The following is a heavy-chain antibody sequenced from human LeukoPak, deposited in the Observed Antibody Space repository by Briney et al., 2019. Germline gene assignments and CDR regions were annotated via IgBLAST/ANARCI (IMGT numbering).Heavy chain of an antibody. Sequence: PSETLSLTCTVSGGSISSYYWSWIRQPPGKGLEWIGYIYYSGSTNYNPSLKSRVTISVDTSKNQFSLKLSSVTAADTAVYYCARLTYSSGWFSSVDNWFDPWGQGTLVTVSS. CDR1: GGSISSYY. CDR2: IYYSGST. J-gene: IGHJ5*02. CDR3: ARLTYSSGWFSSVDNWFDP. V-gene: IGHV4-59*12. D-gene: IGHD6-19*01.